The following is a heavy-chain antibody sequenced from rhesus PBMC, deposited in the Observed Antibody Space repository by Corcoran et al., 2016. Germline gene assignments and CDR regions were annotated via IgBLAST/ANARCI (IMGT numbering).Heavy chain of an antibody. J-gene: IGHJ4*01. Sequence: QLQLQESGPGLVKPSETLSVTCAVSGGSIRSSYWSWIRQAPGKGLEWIGNIHGSGSSTNYNPSLKSRVTLSIDTSKNQFSLKLSSVTAADTAVYYCARLYGIVGAHDYWGQGVLVTVSS. D-gene: IGHD1-44*02. CDR2: IHGSGSST. V-gene: IGHV4-169*01. CDR3: ARLYGIVGAHDY. CDR1: GGSIRSSY.